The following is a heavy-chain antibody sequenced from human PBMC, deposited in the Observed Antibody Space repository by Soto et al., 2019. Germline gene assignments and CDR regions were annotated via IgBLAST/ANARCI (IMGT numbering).Heavy chain of an antibody. Sequence: GESLKISCKGSGYSFTSYWIGSVRQMPGKGLEWMGIIYPGDSDTRYSPSFQGQVTISADKSISTAYLQWSSLKASDTAMYYCARLPYYYDSSGYGFDYWGQGTLVTVSS. D-gene: IGHD3-22*01. CDR3: ARLPYYYDSSGYGFDY. CDR2: IYPGDSDT. V-gene: IGHV5-51*01. J-gene: IGHJ4*02. CDR1: GYSFTSYW.